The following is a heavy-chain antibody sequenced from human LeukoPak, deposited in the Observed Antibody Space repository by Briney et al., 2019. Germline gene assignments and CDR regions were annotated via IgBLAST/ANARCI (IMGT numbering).Heavy chain of an antibody. CDR2: ISSSGSTI. CDR3: ARGRGSYFHYFDY. CDR1: GFTFSSYE. J-gene: IGHJ4*02. Sequence: PGGSLRLSCAASGFTFSSYEMNWVRQAPGKGLEWVSYISSSGSTIYYADSVKGRFTISRDNAKNSLYLQMNSLRAEDTAVYYCARGRGSYFHYFDYWGQGTLVTVSS. V-gene: IGHV3-48*03. D-gene: IGHD1-26*01.